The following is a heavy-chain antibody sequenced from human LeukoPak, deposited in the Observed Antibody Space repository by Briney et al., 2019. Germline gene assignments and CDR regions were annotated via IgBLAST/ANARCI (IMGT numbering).Heavy chain of an antibody. J-gene: IGHJ3*02. CDR2: IYPGDSDT. V-gene: IGHV5-51*01. CDR3: ARHDLRVVPAAYPIDI. Sequence: GESLKISCKGSGYSFTSYWIGWVRQMPGKGLEWMGIIYPGDSDTRYSPSFQGQVTISADKSISTAYLQWSSLKASDTAMYYRARHDLRVVPAAYPIDIWGQGTMVTVSS. CDR1: GYSFTSYW. D-gene: IGHD2-2*01.